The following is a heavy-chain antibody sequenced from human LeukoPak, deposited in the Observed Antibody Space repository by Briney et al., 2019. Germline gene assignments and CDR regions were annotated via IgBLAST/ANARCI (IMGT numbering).Heavy chain of an antibody. CDR3: VRDAWMASTPLDY. Sequence: PGGSLRLSCAASGFTFSSYWMHWVRQAPGKGLLWVSRIKNDGSSKNYADSVKGRFTISRDNAKNTLYLQINSLRAEDTAVYYCVRDAWMASTPLDYWGQGTLVTVSS. V-gene: IGHV3-74*01. J-gene: IGHJ4*02. D-gene: IGHD5-24*01. CDR1: GFTFSSYW. CDR2: IKNDGSSK.